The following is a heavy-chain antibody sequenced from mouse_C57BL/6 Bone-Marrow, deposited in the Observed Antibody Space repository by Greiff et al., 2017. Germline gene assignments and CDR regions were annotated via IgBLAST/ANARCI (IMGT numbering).Heavy chain of an antibody. CDR3: AREAARPLVIDV. J-gene: IGHJ1*03. V-gene: IGHV1-54*01. Sequence: QVQLKQSGAELVRPGTSVKVSCKASGYAFTNYLIEWVKQRPGQGLEWIGVINPGSGGTNYNEKFKGKATLTADKSSSTAYMQLSSLTSEDSAVYFCAREAARPLVIDVWGTGTTVTVSS. CDR1: GYAFTNYL. CDR2: INPGSGGT.